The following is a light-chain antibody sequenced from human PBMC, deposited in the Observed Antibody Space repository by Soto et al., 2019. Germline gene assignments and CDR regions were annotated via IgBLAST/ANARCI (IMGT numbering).Light chain of an antibody. Sequence: QSVLTQPPSVSGAPGQRVSISCTGSTSNIWAPYDVQWYQHLPGPAPKLLIYGDNNRPSGVPNRFSGSKSGTSASLAITRLQAEDEADYYCQSYDIILQNYVVVTGTKLTVL. CDR3: QSYDIILQNYV. J-gene: IGLJ1*01. V-gene: IGLV1-40*01. CDR2: GDN. CDR1: TSNIWAPYD.